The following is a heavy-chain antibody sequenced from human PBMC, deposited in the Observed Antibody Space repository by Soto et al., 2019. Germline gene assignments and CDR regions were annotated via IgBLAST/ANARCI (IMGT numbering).Heavy chain of an antibody. Sequence: QVQLQESGPGLVKPSETLSLTCTVSGGSISSYYWSWIRQPAGKGLEWIGRIYTSGSTNYNPSLKSRVTMSVDTSKNQFSLKLSSVTAADTAVYYCASHEGVEHHYCSSTSCRVTSAFDIWGQGTMVTVSS. D-gene: IGHD2-2*01. CDR1: GGSISSYY. V-gene: IGHV4-4*07. CDR2: IYTSGST. J-gene: IGHJ3*02. CDR3: ASHEGVEHHYCSSTSCRVTSAFDI.